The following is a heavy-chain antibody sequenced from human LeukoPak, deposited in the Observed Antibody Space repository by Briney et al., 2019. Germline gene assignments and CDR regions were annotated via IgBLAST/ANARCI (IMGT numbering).Heavy chain of an antibody. V-gene: IGHV4-34*01. CDR3: ARDPSTVIGVSYYFDF. Sequence: SETLSLTCEVSGGSLIGFHWNWIRQSSTKGLEWIGEVNHRGVTNYNPSLKSRVTISLDTSKSQFSLNLRSMTAADTAVYYCARDPSTVIGVSYYFDFWGQGTQVTVSS. CDR2: VNHRGVT. CDR1: GGSLIGFH. J-gene: IGHJ4*02. D-gene: IGHD4-17*01.